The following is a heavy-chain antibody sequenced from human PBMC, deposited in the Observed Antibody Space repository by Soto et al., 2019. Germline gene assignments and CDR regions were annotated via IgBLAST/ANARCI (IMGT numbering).Heavy chain of an antibody. D-gene: IGHD5-18*01. CDR3: STGRSTYGLDS. Sequence: LRLSCVASAFSFTNAWMSWVRQAPGKGLEWVGRTKSITDGGTTDYAAPVKGRFTISRDDSNNTLYLQMNSLKTEDTAVYYCSTGRSTYGLDSWGQGTLVTVSS. CDR1: AFSFTNAW. J-gene: IGHJ4*02. V-gene: IGHV3-15*01. CDR2: TKSITDGGTT.